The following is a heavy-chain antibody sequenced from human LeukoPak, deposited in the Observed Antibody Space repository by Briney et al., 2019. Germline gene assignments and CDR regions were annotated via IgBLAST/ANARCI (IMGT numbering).Heavy chain of an antibody. CDR2: IGKDGSEK. CDR3: TRDIVYLQLEY. CDR1: GFAFPNYW. Sequence: PGGSLRLSCAASGFAFPNYWMVWVRQAPGKGLEGLASIGKDGSEKSYVDSVKGRFTISRDNARISLYLQMSSLRVEDTAVYYCTRDIVYLQLEYWGQGALVTVSS. J-gene: IGHJ4*02. D-gene: IGHD2-15*01. V-gene: IGHV3-7*01.